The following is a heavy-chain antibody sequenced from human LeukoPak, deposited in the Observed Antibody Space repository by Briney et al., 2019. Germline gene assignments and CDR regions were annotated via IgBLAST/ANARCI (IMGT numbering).Heavy chain of an antibody. CDR2: IYTSGST. CDR3: ARVKSDSHYCSSTSCRPPDYYYYYMDV. CDR1: GGSFSGYY. D-gene: IGHD2-2*01. J-gene: IGHJ6*03. V-gene: IGHV4-59*10. Sequence: PSETLSLTCAVYGGSFSGYYWSWIRQPAGKGLEWIGRIYTSGSTNYNPSLKSRVTMSVDTSKNQFSLKLSSVTAADTAVYYRARVKSDSHYCSSTSCRPPDYYYYYMDVWGKGTTVTISS.